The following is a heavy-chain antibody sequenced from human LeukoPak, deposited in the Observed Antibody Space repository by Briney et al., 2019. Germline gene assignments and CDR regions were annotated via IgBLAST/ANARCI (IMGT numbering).Heavy chain of an antibody. V-gene: IGHV3-20*04. CDR1: GSTFDDYG. J-gene: IGHJ3*02. CDR2: INWNGGST. Sequence: PGGSLRLSCAASGSTFDDYGMSWVRQAPGKGLEWVSGINWNGGSTGYADSVKGRFTISRDNAKNSLYLQMNSLRAEDTALYYCARDAPTYYYDSSGYYSVAIHDAFDIWGQGTMVTVSS. CDR3: ARDAPTYYYDSSGYYSVAIHDAFDI. D-gene: IGHD3-22*01.